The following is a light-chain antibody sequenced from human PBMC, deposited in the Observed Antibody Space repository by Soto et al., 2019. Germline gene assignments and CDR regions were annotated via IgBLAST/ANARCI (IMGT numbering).Light chain of an antibody. Sequence: EIVLTQSPATLSLSPGERATLSCRASQSVGSYFAWYHQKTGQAPRLLIYDAFSSATGIPARFSGSVSGTDFTLTISSLEPEDFAVYFCQQRSSWTLTLGGGTMVEIK. J-gene: IGKJ4*01. V-gene: IGKV3-11*01. CDR1: QSVGSY. CDR3: QQRSSWTLT. CDR2: DAF.